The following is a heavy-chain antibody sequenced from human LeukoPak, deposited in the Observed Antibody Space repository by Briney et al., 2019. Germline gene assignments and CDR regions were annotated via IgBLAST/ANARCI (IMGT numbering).Heavy chain of an antibody. J-gene: IGHJ3*02. Sequence: GGSLRLSCAASGFTFSSYAMSWVRQAPGKGLEWVSAISGSGGSTYYADSVKGRFTISRDNSKNTLYLQMNSLRAEDTAVYYCAKDFSKSIPMIVSGAFDTWGQGTMVTVSS. V-gene: IGHV3-23*01. CDR2: ISGSGGST. CDR1: GFTFSSYA. CDR3: AKDFSKSIPMIVSGAFDT. D-gene: IGHD3-22*01.